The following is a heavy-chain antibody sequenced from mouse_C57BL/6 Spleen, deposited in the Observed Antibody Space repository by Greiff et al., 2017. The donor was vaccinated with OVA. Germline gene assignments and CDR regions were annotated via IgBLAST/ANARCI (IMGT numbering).Heavy chain of an antibody. J-gene: IGHJ4*01. CDR3: ARHSVVEGAMDY. D-gene: IGHD1-1*01. CDR1: GFTFSSYG. Sequence: DVKLVESGGDLVKPGGSLKLSCAASGFTFSSYGMSWVRQTPDKRLEWVATISSGGSYTYYPDSVKGRFTISRDNAKNTLYLQMSSLKSEDTAMYYCARHSVVEGAMDYWGQGTSVTVSS. V-gene: IGHV5-6*02. CDR2: ISSGGSYT.